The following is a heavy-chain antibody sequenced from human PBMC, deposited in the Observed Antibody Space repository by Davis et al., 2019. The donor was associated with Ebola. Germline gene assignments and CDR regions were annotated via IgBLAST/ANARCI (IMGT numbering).Heavy chain of an antibody. CDR2: IYPGDSDI. J-gene: IGHJ5*02. Sequence: GESLKIPCKDSEDSFTSYWIGWVRQMPGTGLEWLGIIYPGDSDIRYSPSFQGQVTISADKSTTTAYLQWTSLKASDTALYYCARSIAGGKSGRWFDPWGQGTLVTVSS. D-gene: IGHD4-23*01. CDR1: EDSFTSYW. V-gene: IGHV5-51*01. CDR3: ARSIAGGKSGRWFDP.